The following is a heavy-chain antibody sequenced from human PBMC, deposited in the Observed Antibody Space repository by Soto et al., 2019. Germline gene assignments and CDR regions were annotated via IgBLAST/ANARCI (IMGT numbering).Heavy chain of an antibody. CDR2: IIPIFATE. CDR1: GGTFSSYA. D-gene: IGHD2-15*01. J-gene: IGHJ6*02. V-gene: IGHV1-69*01. Sequence: QVQLVQSGAEVKKPGSSVKVSCKAPGGTFSSYAISWVRQAPGQGLEWMGGIIPIFATEKYAQKFQGRVTMTADESTSTGYMELSSLRSEDTAVYYCARSQGGSSSLDIYYYYYYGMDVWGQGTTVTVSS. CDR3: ARSQGGSSSLDIYYYYYYGMDV.